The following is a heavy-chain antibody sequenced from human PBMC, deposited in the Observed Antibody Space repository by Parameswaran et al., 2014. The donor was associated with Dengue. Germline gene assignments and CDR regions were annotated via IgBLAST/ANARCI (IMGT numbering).Heavy chain of an antibody. V-gene: IGHV3-33*01. CDR3: ARDVGGYNFLLSSFDY. CDR2: IWYDGSNK. J-gene: IGHJ4*02. Sequence: VRQMPGKGLEWVAVIWYDGSNKYYADSVKGRFTISRDNSKNTLYLQMNSLRAEDTAVYYCARDVGGYNFLLSSFDYWGQGTLVTVSS. D-gene: IGHD5-24*01.